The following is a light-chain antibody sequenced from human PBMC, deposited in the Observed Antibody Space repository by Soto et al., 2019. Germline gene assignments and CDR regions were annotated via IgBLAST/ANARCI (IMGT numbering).Light chain of an antibody. CDR1: SSDVGDNNY. Sequence: QSVLTQPASVSGSPGQSITISCTGTSSDVGDNNYVSWYQQHPGKAPKLMIYEVTHRPSGISNRFSGSKSGNTASLTISGLQAEDEADYYCSSYTSSSTLYVFGTGTKLTVL. CDR3: SSYTSSSTLYV. V-gene: IGLV2-14*01. CDR2: EVT. J-gene: IGLJ1*01.